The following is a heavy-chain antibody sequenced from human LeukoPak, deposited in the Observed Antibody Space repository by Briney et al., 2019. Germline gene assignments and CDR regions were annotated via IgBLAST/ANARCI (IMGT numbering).Heavy chain of an antibody. Sequence: PSETLSLTCTVSGGSISSGDYYWSWIRQPPGKGLEWIGYIYYSGSTYYNPSLKSRVTISVDTSKNQFSLKLSSVTAADTAVYYCASYVEQQLVLDYWGQGTLVTVSS. CDR2: IYYSGST. V-gene: IGHV4-30-4*01. CDR3: ASYVEQQLVLDY. D-gene: IGHD6-13*01. CDR1: GGSISSGDYY. J-gene: IGHJ4*02.